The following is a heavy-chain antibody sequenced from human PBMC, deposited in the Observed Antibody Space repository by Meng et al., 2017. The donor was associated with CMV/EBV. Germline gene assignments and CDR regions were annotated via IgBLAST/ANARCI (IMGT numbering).Heavy chain of an antibody. V-gene: IGHV3-9*01. CDR3: ARGNGDYLFGWFDP. J-gene: IGHJ5*02. D-gene: IGHD4-17*01. CDR1: GFTFDDYA. Sequence: SLKISCAASGFTFDDYAMHWVRQAPGKGLEWVSGISWNSGSIGYADSVKGRFTISRDNAKNSLYLQMNSLRAEDTALYYCARGNGDYLFGWFDPWGQGTLVTVSS. CDR2: ISWNSGSI.